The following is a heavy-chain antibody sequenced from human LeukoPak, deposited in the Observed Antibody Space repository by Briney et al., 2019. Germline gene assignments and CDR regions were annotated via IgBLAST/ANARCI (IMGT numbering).Heavy chain of an antibody. J-gene: IGHJ3*02. CDR2: ISAYNGNT. CDR1: GYTFTSYG. Sequence: ASVKVSCKASGYTFTSYGISWVRQAPGQGLEWMGWISAYNGNTNYAQKLQGRVTMTTDTSTSTAYMELRSLRSDDTAVYYCARDWGEGWRNDILTGYFRHDAFDIWGQGTTVTVSS. V-gene: IGHV1-18*01. D-gene: IGHD3-9*01. CDR3: ARDWGEGWRNDILTGYFRHDAFDI.